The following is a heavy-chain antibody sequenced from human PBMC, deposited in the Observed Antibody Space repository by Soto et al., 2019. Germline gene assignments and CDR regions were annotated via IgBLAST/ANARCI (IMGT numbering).Heavy chain of an antibody. D-gene: IGHD3-10*01. CDR1: GFTFSSYA. Sequence: GGSLRLSCAASGFTFSSYAMSWVRQAPGKGLEWVSAISGSGGSTYYADSVKGRFTISRDNSKNTLYLQMNSLRAEDTAVYYCAKCNGYYGSGSEDYYFDYWGQGTLVTVSS. V-gene: IGHV3-23*01. CDR2: ISGSGGST. J-gene: IGHJ4*02. CDR3: AKCNGYYGSGSEDYYFDY.